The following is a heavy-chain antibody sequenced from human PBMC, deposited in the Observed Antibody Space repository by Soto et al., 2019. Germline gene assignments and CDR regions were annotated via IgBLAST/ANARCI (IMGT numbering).Heavy chain of an antibody. V-gene: IGHV1-69*13. D-gene: IGHD2-8*01. J-gene: IGHJ6*03. CDR3: AREKCTNGVCFQYYYYYMDV. CDR2: IIPIFGTA. Sequence: XVKVSCKASGGTFSSYAISWVRQAPGQGLEWMGGIIPIFGTANYAQKFQGRVTITADESTSTAYMELSSLRSEDTAVYYCAREKCTNGVCFQYYYYYMDVWGKGTMVTVSS. CDR1: GGTFSSYA.